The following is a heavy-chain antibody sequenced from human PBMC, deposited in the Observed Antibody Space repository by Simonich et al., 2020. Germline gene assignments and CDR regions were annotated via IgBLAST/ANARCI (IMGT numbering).Heavy chain of an antibody. V-gene: IGHV4-59*08. J-gene: IGHJ6*02. D-gene: IGHD1-26*01. CDR2: IYYSGST. CDR1: GGSISSYY. Sequence: QVQLQESGPGLVKPSETLSLTCTVSGGSISSYYWSWIRQPPGKGLEWIGYIYYSGSTNYNPSPKSRVTISVDTPKNRFSLKLSSVTAADTAVYYCARSLGYYYYYYGMDVWGQGTTVTVSS. CDR3: ARSLGYYYYYYGMDV.